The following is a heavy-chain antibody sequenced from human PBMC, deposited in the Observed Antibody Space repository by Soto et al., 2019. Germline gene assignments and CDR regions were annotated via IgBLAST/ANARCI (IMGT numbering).Heavy chain of an antibody. CDR2: INPSGGST. CDR3: AREWKRFEMDAKLFAY. Sequence: ASVKVSCKASGYTFTSYYMHWVRQAPGQGLEWMGIINPSGGSTSYAQKFQGRVTMTRDTSTSTVYMELSSLRSEDTAVYYCAREWKRFEMDAKLFAYPSQRTLVTVSS. V-gene: IGHV1-46*01. D-gene: IGHD2-8*01. CDR1: GYTFTSYY. J-gene: IGHJ4*02.